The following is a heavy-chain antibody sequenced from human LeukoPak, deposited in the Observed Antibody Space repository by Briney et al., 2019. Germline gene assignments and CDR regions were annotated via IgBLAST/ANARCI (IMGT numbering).Heavy chain of an antibody. J-gene: IGHJ5*02. V-gene: IGHV4-34*01. D-gene: IGHD4-23*01. CDR2: INHSGST. CDR3: ARDRSTVVTHWFDP. CDR1: GGSFSGYY. Sequence: SETLSLTCAVYGGSFSGYYWSWIRQPPGKGLEWIGEINHSGSTNYNPSLKSRVTISVDTSKNQFSLKLSSVTAADTAVYYCARDRSTVVTHWFDPWGQGTLVTVSS.